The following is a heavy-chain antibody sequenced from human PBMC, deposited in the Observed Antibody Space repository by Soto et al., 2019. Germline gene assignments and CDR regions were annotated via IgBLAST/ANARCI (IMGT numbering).Heavy chain of an antibody. CDR2: ISAYNGNT. Sequence: QVQLVQSGAEVKKPGASVKVSCKASGYTFTSYGISWVRQAPGQGLEWMGWISAYNGNTNYAQKLQGRVTMTTDTSTSTAYMELRSLRSDDTAVYYCARERAGSYYDILTGYYNLRGTVRFDYWGQGTLVTVSS. CDR3: ARERAGSYYDILTGYYNLRGTVRFDY. D-gene: IGHD3-9*01. J-gene: IGHJ4*02. CDR1: GYTFTSYG. V-gene: IGHV1-18*01.